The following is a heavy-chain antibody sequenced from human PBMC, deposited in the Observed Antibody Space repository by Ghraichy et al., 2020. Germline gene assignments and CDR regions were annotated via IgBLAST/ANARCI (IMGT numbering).Heavy chain of an antibody. J-gene: IGHJ5*02. CDR1: GGSISSSSYY. Sequence: SQTLSLTCTVSGGSISSSSYYWGWIRQPPGKGLEWIGSIYYSGSTYYNPSLKSRVTISVDTSKNQFSLKLSSVTAADTAVYYCARHSGPGGPINWFDPWGQGTLVTVSS. V-gene: IGHV4-39*01. CDR2: IYYSGST. CDR3: ARHSGPGGPINWFDP. D-gene: IGHD3-10*01.